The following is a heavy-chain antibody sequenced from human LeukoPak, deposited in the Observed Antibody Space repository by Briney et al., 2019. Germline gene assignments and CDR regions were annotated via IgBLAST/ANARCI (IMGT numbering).Heavy chain of an antibody. D-gene: IGHD3-22*01. J-gene: IGHJ6*03. CDR1: GFTFSGSA. CDR3: TRRSDGSGYLYYYYYYMDV. CDR2: IRSKANSYAT. Sequence: QAGGSLRLSCAASGFTFSGSAMHWVRQASGKGLEWVGRIRSKANSYATAYAASVKGRFTISRDDSKNTAYLQMNSLKTEDTAVYYCTRRSDGSGYLYYYYYYMDVWGKGTTVTVSS. V-gene: IGHV3-73*01.